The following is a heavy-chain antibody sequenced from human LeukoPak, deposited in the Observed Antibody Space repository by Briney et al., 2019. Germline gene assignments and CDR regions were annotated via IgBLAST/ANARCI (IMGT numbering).Heavy chain of an antibody. CDR3: ARDGEGLRPYDV. Sequence: GGSLRLSCAASGFTFKRLWMGWVRQAPGKGLEWVADIKRDGSETVYVDSVKGRFTISRDNALSLVSLQMNSLRVEDTAVYYCARDGEGLRPYDVWGRGTVVTVSS. J-gene: IGHJ3*01. CDR2: IKRDGSET. V-gene: IGHV3-7*01. CDR1: GFTFKRLW. D-gene: IGHD3-10*01.